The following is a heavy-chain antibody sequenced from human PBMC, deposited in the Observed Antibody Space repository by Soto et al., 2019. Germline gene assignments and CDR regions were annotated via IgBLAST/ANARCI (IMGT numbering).Heavy chain of an antibody. CDR3: ASXLTFGGVIVSSWFDP. J-gene: IGHJ5*02. V-gene: IGHV4-34*01. Sequence: SETLSLTCAVYGGSFSGYYWSWIRQPPGKGLEWIGEINHSGSTNYNPSLKSRVTISVDTSKNQFSLKLSSVTAADTAVYYCASXLTFGGVIVSSWFDPWGQGTLVTVSS. CDR2: INHSGST. D-gene: IGHD3-16*02. CDR1: GGSFSGYY.